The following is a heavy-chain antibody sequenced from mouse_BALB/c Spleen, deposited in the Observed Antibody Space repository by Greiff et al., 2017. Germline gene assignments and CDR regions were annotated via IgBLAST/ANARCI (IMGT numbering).Heavy chain of an antibody. V-gene: IGHV5-4*02. J-gene: IGHJ4*01. Sequence: EVQRVESGGGLVKPGGSLKLSCAASGFTFSDYYMYWVRQTPEKRLEWVATISDGGSYTYYPDSVKGRFTISRDNAKNNLYLQMSSLKSEDTAMYYCARGLWAYAMDYWGQGTSVTVSS. CDR3: ARGLWAYAMDY. CDR1: GFTFSDYY. CDR2: ISDGGSYT.